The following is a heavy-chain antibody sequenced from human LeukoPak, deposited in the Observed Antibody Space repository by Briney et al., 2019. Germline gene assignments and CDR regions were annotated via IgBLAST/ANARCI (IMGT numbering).Heavy chain of an antibody. J-gene: IGHJ2*01. CDR3: ARVIRYSYGYWYFDL. CDR2: MNPNSGNT. V-gene: IGHV1-8*03. CDR1: GYTFTSYD. Sequence: AXVKVSCKASGYTFTSYDINWVRQAAGQGLEWMGWMNPNSGNTGYAQKFQGRVTITRNTSISTAYMELSSLRSEDTAVYYCARVIRYSYGYWYFDLWGRGTLVTVSP. D-gene: IGHD5-18*01.